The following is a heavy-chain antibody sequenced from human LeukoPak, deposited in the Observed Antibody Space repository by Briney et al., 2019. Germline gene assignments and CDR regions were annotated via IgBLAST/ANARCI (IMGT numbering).Heavy chain of an antibody. J-gene: IGHJ4*02. D-gene: IGHD3-22*01. Sequence: GGSLRLSCAASGFTFSSYAMSWVRQSTGQGLEWVSSTSGDGGATYYSNSVKGRFTLSRDNSRNTIYFQMYILGAEDTAVYYCTKDRPNYYGSNGHSYRRDGDYWGQGTLVTVSS. CDR1: GFTFSSYA. CDR2: TSGDGGAT. V-gene: IGHV3-23*01. CDR3: TKDRPNYYGSNGHSYRRDGDY.